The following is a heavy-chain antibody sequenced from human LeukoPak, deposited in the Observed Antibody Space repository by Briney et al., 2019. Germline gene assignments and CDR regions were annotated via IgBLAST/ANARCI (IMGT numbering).Heavy chain of an antibody. D-gene: IGHD4-17*01. Sequence: PAGSLRLSSPAPGFTFSISGMHWVRPVTRQGLDWVAVISYDGSNKYYADSVKGRFTISRDNSKNMLYLQMNSLRAEDTAVYYCAPGGDYTFFDYWGQGTLVTVSS. CDR1: GFTFSISG. V-gene: IGHV3-30*03. J-gene: IGHJ4*02. CDR2: ISYDGSNK. CDR3: APGGDYTFFDY.